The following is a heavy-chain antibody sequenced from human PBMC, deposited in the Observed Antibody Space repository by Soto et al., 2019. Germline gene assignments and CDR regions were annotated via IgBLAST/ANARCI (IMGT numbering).Heavy chain of an antibody. CDR3: GRESGFCGPRCYRNNWFDP. Sequence: PSETLSLTCSVSGASISNHYWSWMRQSPGKGLEWIGLMSNTGIPTYNPSLQGRVNISPDTSNNRISLRLSSVTAADTAVYYRGRESGFCGPRCYRNNWFDPWGQGILVTVSS. CDR1: GASISNHY. CDR2: MSNTGIP. J-gene: IGHJ5*02. V-gene: IGHV4-59*11. D-gene: IGHD2-2*02.